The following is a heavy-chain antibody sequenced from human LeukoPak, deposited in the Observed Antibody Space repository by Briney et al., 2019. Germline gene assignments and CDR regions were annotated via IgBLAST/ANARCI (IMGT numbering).Heavy chain of an antibody. J-gene: IGHJ4*02. D-gene: IGHD1-26*01. Sequence: PGGSLTLSCAASGFSVGSNDINWVPQAPGRGLVGVSVIYSGGRTYYADSVKGRFTTSRDSSEKTLHLQINSLRAEDTAVYYCAGGAGTSGGYWSSRPSHFDCWGQGTLVTVSS. CDR1: GFSVGSND. V-gene: IGHV3-66*01. CDR3: AGGAGTSGGYWSSRPSHFDC. CDR2: IYSGGRT.